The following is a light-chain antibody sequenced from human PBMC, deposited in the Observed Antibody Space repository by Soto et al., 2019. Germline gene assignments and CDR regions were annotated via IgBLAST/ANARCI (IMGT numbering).Light chain of an antibody. CDR1: QGISGY. Sequence: AIRMTQSPSSFSASTGDRVTITCRASQGISGYLAWYQQKPGKAPKLLIYAASTLQSGVPSRFSGSGSGTDLTLTISCLQSEDFAVYYCQQYYSYPRTFGQGTNVEVK. V-gene: IGKV1-8*01. CDR3: QQYYSYPRT. J-gene: IGKJ1*01. CDR2: AAS.